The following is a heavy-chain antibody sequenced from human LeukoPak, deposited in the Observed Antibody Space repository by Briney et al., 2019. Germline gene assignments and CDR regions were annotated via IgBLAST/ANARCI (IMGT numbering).Heavy chain of an antibody. V-gene: IGHV1-46*03. J-gene: IGHJ4*02. Sequence: GASVKVSCKASGYTFTSYYIHWVRQAPGQGLEWMGKINPVNGGTSYAQEFQGRVAMTRDTTTSTVYMEMSSLRSEDTAIYYCARDYTGNGNGDYWGQGTLVTVSS. CDR2: INPVNGGT. D-gene: IGHD2-8*02. CDR1: GYTFTSYY. CDR3: ARDYTGNGNGDY.